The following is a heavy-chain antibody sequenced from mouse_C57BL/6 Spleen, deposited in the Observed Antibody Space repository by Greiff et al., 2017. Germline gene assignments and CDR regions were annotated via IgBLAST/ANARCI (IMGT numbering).Heavy chain of an antibody. Sequence: VKLQESGPELVKPGASVTISCKASGYAFSSSWMNWVKQRPGKGLEWIGRLYPGDGDTNYNGKFKGKATLTADKSSSTAYMKLSSLTSEDSAVYFCARPYYYGSSGENYFDYWGQGTTLTVSS. V-gene: IGHV1-82*01. CDR2: LYPGDGDT. CDR3: ARPYYYGSSGENYFDY. J-gene: IGHJ2*01. D-gene: IGHD1-1*01. CDR1: GYAFSSSW.